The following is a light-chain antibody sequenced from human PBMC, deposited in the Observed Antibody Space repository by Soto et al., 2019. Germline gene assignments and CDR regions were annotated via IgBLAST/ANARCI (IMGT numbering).Light chain of an antibody. CDR2: DDG. CDR1: NIEIKS. J-gene: IGLJ1*01. Sequence: SYELTQPPSVSVAPGQTARITCGGNNIEIKSVHWYQQKPGQAPVLVVYDDGDRTTGIPERFSGSKSGNTATLTISRVEVGDEADFYCQVWDSSSNYYVFGTGTKVTVL. CDR3: QVWDSSSNYYV. V-gene: IGLV3-21*02.